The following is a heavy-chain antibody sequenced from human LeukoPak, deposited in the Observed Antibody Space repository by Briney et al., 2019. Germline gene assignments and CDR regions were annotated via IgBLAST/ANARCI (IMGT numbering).Heavy chain of an antibody. Sequence: GGSLRLSCAASGFTFSSYWMIWVRQAPGKGLVWVANIKQDGSEKYYVDSVKGRFTIYRDNAKNSLDLQMNSLSAEDTAVYYCARYGSSWYRTYYYYYYMDVWGKGTTVTVSS. CDR2: IKQDGSEK. J-gene: IGHJ6*03. CDR1: GFTFSSYW. D-gene: IGHD6-13*01. V-gene: IGHV3-7*01. CDR3: ARYGSSWYRTYYYYYYMDV.